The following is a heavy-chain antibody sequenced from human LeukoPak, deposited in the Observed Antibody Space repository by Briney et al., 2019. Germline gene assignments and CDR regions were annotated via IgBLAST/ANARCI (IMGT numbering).Heavy chain of an antibody. D-gene: IGHD3-22*01. CDR3: AKLASSGYLGSDFDY. CDR1: GFTFDDYT. V-gene: IGHV3-43*01. J-gene: IGHJ4*02. Sequence: GGSLRLSCAASGFTFDDYTMHWVRQAPGKGLEWVSLISWDGGSTYYADSVKGRFTISRDNSKNSLYLQMNSLRTEDTALYYCAKLASSGYLGSDFDYWGQGTLVTVSS. CDR2: ISWDGGST.